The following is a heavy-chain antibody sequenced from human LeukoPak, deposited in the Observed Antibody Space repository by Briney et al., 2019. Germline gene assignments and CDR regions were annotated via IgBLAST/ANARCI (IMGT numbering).Heavy chain of an antibody. V-gene: IGHV1-46*01. D-gene: IGHD3-10*01. CDR2: INPNGGST. CDR1: GYTFTTYY. J-gene: IGHJ4*02. CDR3: ARASNYGSGNYHLDY. Sequence: ASVTVSCKASGYTFTTYYMHWVRQAPGQGLEWMGIINPNGGSTSYAQNRVTMTRDTSTSTFYMELSSLKSEDTAVYYCARASNYGSGNYHLDYWGQGTLVTVSS.